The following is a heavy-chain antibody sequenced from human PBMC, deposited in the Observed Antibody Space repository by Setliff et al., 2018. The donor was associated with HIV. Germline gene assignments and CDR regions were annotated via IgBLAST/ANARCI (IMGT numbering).Heavy chain of an antibody. CDR1: GYTFTNYD. CDR2: INTNTGNP. J-gene: IGHJ4*02. D-gene: IGHD6-19*01. CDR3: ARGDGEIAVAGTCDY. Sequence: WASVKVSCKASGYTFTNYDMNWVRQAPGQGLEWMGWINTNTGNPTYAQGFTGRFVFSLDTSVSTAYLQISSLKAEDTAGYYCARGDGEIAVAGTCDYWGQGTLVTVSS. V-gene: IGHV7-4-1*02.